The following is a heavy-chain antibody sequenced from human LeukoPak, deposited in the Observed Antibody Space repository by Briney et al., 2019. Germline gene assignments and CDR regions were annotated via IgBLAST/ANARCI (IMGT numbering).Heavy chain of an antibody. J-gene: IGHJ4*02. CDR3: ARRGTSSSTLDYYFDY. V-gene: IGHV4-39*01. Sequence: SETLSLTCTVSGGSISSNIHYWGWIRQPPGKGLEWVGSIYYSGSTYYNPSLKSRVTISVDTSKNPFSLKLSSVPAADTAVYYCARRGTSSSTLDYYFDYWGQGTLVTASS. D-gene: IGHD6-6*01. CDR1: GGSISSNIHY. CDR2: IYYSGST.